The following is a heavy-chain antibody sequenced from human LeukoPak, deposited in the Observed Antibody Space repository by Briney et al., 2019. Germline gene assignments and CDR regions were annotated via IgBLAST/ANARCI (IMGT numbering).Heavy chain of an antibody. V-gene: IGHV4-59*11. CDR3: ARDGTSDRYNWFDT. CDR2: IYCSGAT. CDR1: GASISSHS. Sequence: SETLSLTCSVSGASISSHSSHWIRQPPGKGLEWIGCIYCSGATYYNPSLRRRVTFSVDTSTNHFSLELTSVTAADTAVYYCARDGTSDRYNWFDTWGQGILVTASS. J-gene: IGHJ5*02. D-gene: IGHD1-26*01.